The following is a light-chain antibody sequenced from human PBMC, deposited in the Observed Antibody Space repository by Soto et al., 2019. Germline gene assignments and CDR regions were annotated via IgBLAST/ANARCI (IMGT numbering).Light chain of an antibody. CDR1: QGISSY. CDR3: QQLNSYPPG. CDR2: AAS. Sequence: DIQLTQSPSFLSASVGDRVTITCRASQGISSYLAWYQQKPGKAPKLLIYAASTLQSGVPSRFSGSGSGTEFTLTISSLQPEDFATYYCQQLNSYPPGVGGGTKVDIK. V-gene: IGKV1-9*01. J-gene: IGKJ4*01.